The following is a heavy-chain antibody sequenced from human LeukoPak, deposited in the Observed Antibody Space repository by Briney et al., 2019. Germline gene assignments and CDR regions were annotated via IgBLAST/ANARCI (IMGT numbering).Heavy chain of an antibody. CDR1: GFSFRSHW. Sequence: GGSLRLSCAASGFSFRSHWMSWVRQAPGKGLEWVANINQDGSEKYYVDSVKGRFTISRDNAENSLYLQMNTLRAEDTAVYNCARDGVAEGIYFDCWGQGTLVTVSS. D-gene: IGHD3-16*01. V-gene: IGHV3-7*01. CDR2: INQDGSEK. CDR3: ARDGVAEGIYFDC. J-gene: IGHJ4*02.